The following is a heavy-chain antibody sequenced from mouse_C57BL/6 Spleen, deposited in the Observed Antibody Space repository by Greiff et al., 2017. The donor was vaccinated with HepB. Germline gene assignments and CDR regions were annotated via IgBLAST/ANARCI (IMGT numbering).Heavy chain of an antibody. CDR2: ISSCSSTI. V-gene: IGHV5-17*01. Sequence: EVKLVESGGGLVKPGGSLKLSCAASGFTFSDYGMHWVRQSPEQGLEWVAYISSCSSTIYYADKVKGRFTISIDNAKNTLCLPMTSLRSEDTALYYCARRLRYAMDYWGQGTSVTVSS. CDR3: ARRLRYAMDY. CDR1: GFTFSDYG. J-gene: IGHJ4*01. D-gene: IGHD1-1*01.